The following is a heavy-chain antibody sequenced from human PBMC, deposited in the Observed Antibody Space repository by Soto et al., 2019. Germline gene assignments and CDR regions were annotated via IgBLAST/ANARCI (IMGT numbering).Heavy chain of an antibody. J-gene: IGHJ5*02. CDR2: INPNSGGT. D-gene: IGHD6-13*01. CDR3: ARAAGSSWYWGDVFDP. V-gene: IGHV1-2*02. Sequence: APVNVLCNALGYTSTGLSLLSARQYPGQGLEWMGWINPNSGGTNYAQKFQGRGTMTRDTSISTAYMELSRLRSDDTAVYYCARAAGSSWYWGDVFDPWGQGTLDT. CDR1: GYTSTGLS.